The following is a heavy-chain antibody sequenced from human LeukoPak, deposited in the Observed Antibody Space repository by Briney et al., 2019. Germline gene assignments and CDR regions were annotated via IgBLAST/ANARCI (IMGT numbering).Heavy chain of an antibody. CDR1: RYTYTSYA. CDR2: MNPNSGNA. D-gene: IGHD3-10*01. V-gene: IGHV1-8*03. J-gene: IGHJ2*01. CDR3: AREFRGVLVADAWYLDL. Sequence: ASVKPSCKASRYTYTSYATNSVRQAPGQGLEWMGWMNPNSGNAGYAQKFQGRVAFTRNNSITTAYMELSSLRSEHTAVYYCAREFRGVLVADAWYLDLWGRGTLVTVSS.